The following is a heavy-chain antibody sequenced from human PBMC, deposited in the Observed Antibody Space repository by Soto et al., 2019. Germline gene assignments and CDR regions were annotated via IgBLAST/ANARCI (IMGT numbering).Heavy chain of an antibody. V-gene: IGHV4-59*01. CDR3: VKVAGGGLFDY. CDR1: RGSITNSY. CDR2: IHYTGST. D-gene: IGHD2-15*01. J-gene: IGHJ4*02. Sequence: PSETLSLTCTVSRGSITNSYWTWIRQPPGKRLEWIGYIHYTGSTNYNPSLRGRVTMSVDTSKNQFSLKLTSVTAADTAVYYCVKVAGGGLFDYWGPGNLVTVS.